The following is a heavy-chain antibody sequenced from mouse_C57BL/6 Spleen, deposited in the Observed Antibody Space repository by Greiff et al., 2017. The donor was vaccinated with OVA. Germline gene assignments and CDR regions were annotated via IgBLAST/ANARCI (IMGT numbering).Heavy chain of an antibody. V-gene: IGHV1-42*01. CDR3: ARDSNLYYAMDD. D-gene: IGHD2-5*01. CDR2: INPSTGGT. Sequence: VQLQQSGPELVKPGASVKISCKASGYSFTGYYMNWVKQSPEKSLEWIGEINPSTGGTTYNQKFKAKATLTVDKSSSTAYMQLKSLTSEDAAVYYCARDSNLYYAMDDWGQGTTVTVSS. J-gene: IGHJ4*01. CDR1: GYSFTGYY.